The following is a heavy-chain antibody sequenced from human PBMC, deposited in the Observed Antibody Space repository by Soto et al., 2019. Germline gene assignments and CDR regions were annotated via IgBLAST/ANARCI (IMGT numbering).Heavy chain of an antibody. Sequence: QITLKESGPTLVKPTQTLTLTCTFSGFSLTTTGVGVGWIRQPPGEALEWLAVIYSDGDKYYSPSLKSRLTITKDTSTNQVVLTTTIMEPVDTATYCCAHRLRGPGIYSGFDYWGQGTLITVSS. CDR3: AHRLRGPGIYSGFDY. CDR2: IYSDGDK. V-gene: IGHV2-5*02. D-gene: IGHD3-10*01. CDR1: GFSLTTTGVG. J-gene: IGHJ4*02.